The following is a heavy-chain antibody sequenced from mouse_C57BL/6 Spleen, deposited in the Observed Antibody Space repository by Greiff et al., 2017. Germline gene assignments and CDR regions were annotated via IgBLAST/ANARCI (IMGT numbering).Heavy chain of an antibody. CDR3: ARGITTVVAGYFDY. CDR2: IDPNSGGT. V-gene: IGHV1-72*01. D-gene: IGHD1-1*01. CDR1: GYTFTSYW. Sequence: QVQLQQPGAELVKPGASVKLSCKASGYTFTSYWMHWVKQRPGRGLEWIGRIDPNSGGTKYNEKFKSKARLTVNKPSSTAYMQLSSLTSEDSAVYYCARGITTVVAGYFDYWGQGTTLTVSS. J-gene: IGHJ2*01.